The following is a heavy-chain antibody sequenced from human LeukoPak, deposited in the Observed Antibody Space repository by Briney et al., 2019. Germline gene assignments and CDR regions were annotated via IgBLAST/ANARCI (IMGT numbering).Heavy chain of an antibody. CDR1: GFTFSSYA. J-gene: IGHJ4*02. D-gene: IGHD5-24*01. CDR3: VRGSGWLQEF. V-gene: IGHV3-7*01. Sequence: GGSLRLSCAASGFTFSSYAMSWVRQAPGKGLKWVAIIKQDGSEKYYVDSVEGRFTISRDNTKNSLYLQMNSLRAEDTAVYYCVRGSGWLQEFWGQGTQVTVSS. CDR2: IKQDGSEK.